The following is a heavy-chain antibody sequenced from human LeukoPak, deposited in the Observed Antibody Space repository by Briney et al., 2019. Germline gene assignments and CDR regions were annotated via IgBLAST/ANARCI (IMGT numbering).Heavy chain of an antibody. Sequence: GGSLRLSCAASGFTFSSYSMNWVRQAPGKGLEWVSSISSSSGYISYADSVKGRFTISRDNAKNSLYLQMNSLRAEDTAVYYCAREELDYSYYYYGMDVWGQGTTVTVSS. D-gene: IGHD4-11*01. CDR3: AREELDYSYYYYGMDV. V-gene: IGHV3-21*01. CDR2: ISSSSGYI. CDR1: GFTFSSYS. J-gene: IGHJ6*02.